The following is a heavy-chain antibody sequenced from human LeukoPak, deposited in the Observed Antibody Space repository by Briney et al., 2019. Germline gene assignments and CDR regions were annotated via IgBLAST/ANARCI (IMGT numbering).Heavy chain of an antibody. CDR3: AKGGGAYYSDSSTYSAPFEH. D-gene: IGHD3-22*01. Sequence: GGSLRLSCAASGFTFSSYAINWVRQAPGKGLEWVSGISVSGGSTYYADPVKGRFTISRDNSKNTLYLQMNSLRAEDTAVYYCAKGGGAYYSDSSTYSAPFEHWGQGTLVTVSS. CDR2: ISVSGGST. V-gene: IGHV3-23*01. CDR1: GFTFSSYA. J-gene: IGHJ4*02.